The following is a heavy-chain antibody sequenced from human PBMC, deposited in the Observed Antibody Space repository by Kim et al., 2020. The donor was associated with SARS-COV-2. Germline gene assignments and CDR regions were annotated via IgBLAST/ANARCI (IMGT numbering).Heavy chain of an antibody. V-gene: IGHV3-21*01. CDR3: ARSADYGDQGYYYYVMDV. D-gene: IGHD4-17*01. J-gene: IGHJ6*02. CDR2: ISSSSSYI. CDR1: GFTFSSYS. Sequence: GGSLRLSCAASGFTFSSYSMNWVRQAPGKGLEWVSSISSSSSYIYYADSVKGRFTISRGNAKNSLYLQMNSLRAEDTAVYYCARSADYGDQGYYYYVMDVWGQGTTVTVSS.